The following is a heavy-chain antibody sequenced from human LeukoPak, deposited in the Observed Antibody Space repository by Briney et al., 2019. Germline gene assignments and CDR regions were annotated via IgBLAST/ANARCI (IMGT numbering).Heavy chain of an antibody. CDR3: ARGQLRTYYYYYYMDV. J-gene: IGHJ6*03. V-gene: IGHV4-34*01. Sequence: SETLSLTCAVYGGSFSGYYWSWIRQPPGKGLEWIGEINHSGSTNYNPSLKSRVTISVDTSKNQFSLKLSSVTAADTAVYYCARGQLRTYYYYYYMDVWGKGTTVTVSS. D-gene: IGHD5-18*01. CDR2: INHSGST. CDR1: GGSFSGYY.